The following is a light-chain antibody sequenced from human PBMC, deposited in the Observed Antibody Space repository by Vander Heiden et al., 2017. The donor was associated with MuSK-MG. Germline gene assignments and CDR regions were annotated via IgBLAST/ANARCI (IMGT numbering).Light chain of an antibody. CDR1: QSVLYSSNNKNY. V-gene: IGKV4-1*01. Sequence: DIVMTQSPDSLAVSLGERATINCKSSQSVLYSSNNKNYLAWYQQKPGQPPKLLIYWASTRESGVPDRFSGSGSGTDFTLTISSLQAEDVAVYYCQQEDCSPFTFGHGTKVDIK. CDR2: WAS. CDR3: QQEDCSPFT. J-gene: IGKJ3*01.